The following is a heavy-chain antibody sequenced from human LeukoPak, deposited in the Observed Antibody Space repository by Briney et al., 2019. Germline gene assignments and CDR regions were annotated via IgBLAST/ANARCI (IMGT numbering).Heavy chain of an antibody. CDR2: ISGRGGST. V-gene: IGHV3-23*01. Sequence: PGGSLRLSCAASGFSFSSYAMSWVRQAPGKGLEWVSAISGRGGSTYYADSVKGRFTISRDNSKNTLYLQMNSLRAEDTAVYYCAKDRGSGWSQFDYWGQGTLVTVSS. D-gene: IGHD6-19*01. CDR1: GFSFSSYA. CDR3: AKDRGSGWSQFDY. J-gene: IGHJ4*02.